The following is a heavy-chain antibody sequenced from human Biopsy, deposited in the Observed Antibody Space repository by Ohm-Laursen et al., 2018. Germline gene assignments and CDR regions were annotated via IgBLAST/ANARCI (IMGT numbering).Heavy chain of an antibody. Sequence: ASVKVSCKTSGYTFTSYGISWVRQVPGQGLDWMGRIIPILGTVDYGQNFQGRVTIRADTSTTFLELTSLRYDDTAVYYCASGDIGGIGLDVWGLGTTVTVPS. CDR1: GYTFTSYG. V-gene: IGHV1-69*04. CDR3: ASGDIGGIGLDV. CDR2: IIPILGTV. J-gene: IGHJ6*02. D-gene: IGHD3-10*01.